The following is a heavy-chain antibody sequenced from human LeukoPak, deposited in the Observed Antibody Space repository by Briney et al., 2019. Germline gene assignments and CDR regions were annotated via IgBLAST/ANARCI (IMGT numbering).Heavy chain of an antibody. V-gene: IGHV3-23*01. J-gene: IGHJ4*02. CDR2: ISGSGGST. Sequence: GGSLRLSCAASGFTFSSYAMSWVRQAPGQGLEWVSAISGSGGSTYYADSVKGRFTISRDNSKNTLYLQMNSLRAEDTAVYYCVKSPYGDIDYWGQGTLVTVSS. CDR1: GFTFSSYA. D-gene: IGHD4-17*01. CDR3: VKSPYGDIDY.